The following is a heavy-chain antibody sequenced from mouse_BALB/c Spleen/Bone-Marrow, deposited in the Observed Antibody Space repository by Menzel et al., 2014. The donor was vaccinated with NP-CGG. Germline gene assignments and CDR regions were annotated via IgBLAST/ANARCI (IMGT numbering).Heavy chain of an antibody. CDR1: GFTFSSYA. V-gene: IGHV5-9-3*01. J-gene: IGHJ2*01. Sequence: EVHLVESGGGLVKPGGSLKLSCAASGFTFSSYAMSWVRQTLEKRLEWVATISSGGSYTYYPDSVKGRFTISRDNAKNTLYLQMSSLRSEDTAMYYCARHGITRLLDYWGQGTTLTVSS. CDR3: ARHGITRLLDY. CDR2: ISSGGSYT. D-gene: IGHD2-4*01.